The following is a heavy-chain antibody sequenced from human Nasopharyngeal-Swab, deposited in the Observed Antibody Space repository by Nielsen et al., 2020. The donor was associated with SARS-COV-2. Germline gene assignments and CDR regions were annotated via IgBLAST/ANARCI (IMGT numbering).Heavy chain of an antibody. V-gene: IGHV3-33*01. J-gene: IGHJ6*02. CDR2: IWYDGSNK. CDR1: GFTFSSYR. D-gene: IGHD5-12*01. CDR3: ARDDIGYYYGMDV. Sequence: GGSLRLPCAASGFTFSSYRMHWVRQAPGKGLEWVAVIWYDGSNKYYADSVKARFTISRDNSKNTLYLQMNSLRAEDTAVYYCARDDIGYYYGMDVWGQGTTVTVSS.